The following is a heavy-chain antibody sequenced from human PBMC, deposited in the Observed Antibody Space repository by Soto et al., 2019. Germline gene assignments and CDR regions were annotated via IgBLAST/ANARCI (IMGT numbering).Heavy chain of an antibody. V-gene: IGHV5-51*04. CDR3: TRLRGCTNGVCYTFDY. CDR2: IYPGDSDT. D-gene: IGHD2-8*01. J-gene: IGHJ4*02. CDR1: GYIFSIYW. Sequence: GESLKISCNGSGYIFSIYWIAWVRQMPGKGLEWMGTIYPGDSDTKYSPSFQGQVTISADTPTSTTYLQWSSLKASDNAIYYCTRLRGCTNGVCYTFDYWGQGTLVTVSS.